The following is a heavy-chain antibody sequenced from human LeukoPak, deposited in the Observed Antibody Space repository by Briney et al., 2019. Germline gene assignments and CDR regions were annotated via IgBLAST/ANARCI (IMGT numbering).Heavy chain of an antibody. CDR3: VRVSGYDLDY. CDR2: INTDGSST. CDR1: GFTFSSYW. J-gene: IGHJ4*02. D-gene: IGHD5-12*01. V-gene: IGHV3-74*01. Sequence: GGSLRLSCAASGFTFSSYWMHWVRQAPGEGLMWVSHINTDGSSTSYADSVKGRFTISRDNAKNTLYLQMNSLRAEDTAMYYCVRVSGYDLDYWGQGTLVTVSP.